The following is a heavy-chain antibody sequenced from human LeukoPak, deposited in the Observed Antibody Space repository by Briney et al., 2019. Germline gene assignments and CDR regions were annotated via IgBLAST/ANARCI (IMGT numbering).Heavy chain of an antibody. CDR2: ISSSGSTI. CDR1: GFTFSDYY. CDR3: ARGRYYYDSSGYSHITYYFDY. J-gene: IGHJ4*02. Sequence: GGSLRLSCAASGFTFSDYYMSWIRQAPGKGLEWVSYISSSGSTIYYADSVKGRFTISRDNAKNSLYLQMNSLRAEDTAVYYCARGRYYYDSSGYSHITYYFDYWGQGTLVTVSS. V-gene: IGHV3-11*04. D-gene: IGHD3-22*01.